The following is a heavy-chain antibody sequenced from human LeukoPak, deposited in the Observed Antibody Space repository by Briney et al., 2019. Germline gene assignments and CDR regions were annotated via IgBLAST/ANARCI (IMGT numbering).Heavy chain of an antibody. CDR1: RGALGGSFSDYY. Sequence: SETLSLTCGVYRGALGGSFSDYYWSWIRQPPGKGLEWIGEINHSGTTTYNPSLKSRINISPDRTKNQISLRLNYVTTADTAIYFCARSTFWFDPWGQGTLVTVSS. CDR3: ARSTFWFDP. V-gene: IGHV4-34*01. CDR2: INHSGTT. J-gene: IGHJ5*02.